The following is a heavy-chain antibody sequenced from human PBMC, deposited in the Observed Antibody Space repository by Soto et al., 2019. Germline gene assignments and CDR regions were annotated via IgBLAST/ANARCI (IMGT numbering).Heavy chain of an antibody. Sequence: EVQLVQSGAEVKKPGESLKIPCKGSGYRFADYWIGWVRQLPGRGLEWMGIIYPGDSDARYSPSFRGQVTISADKSVSTAYLQWSSLRASDAAMYYCARAPSGTIHPHNFDFWGQGTLLTVSS. V-gene: IGHV5-51*01. J-gene: IGHJ4*02. D-gene: IGHD1-7*01. CDR1: GYRFADYW. CDR2: IYPGDSDA. CDR3: ARAPSGTIHPHNFDF.